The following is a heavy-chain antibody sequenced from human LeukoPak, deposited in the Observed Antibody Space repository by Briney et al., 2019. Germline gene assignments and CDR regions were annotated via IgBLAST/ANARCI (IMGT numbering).Heavy chain of an antibody. V-gene: IGHV3-30*01. Sequence: GGSLRLSCAASGLTISSYAMHWVRQAPGKGLEWVAVISYDGGNKYYADSVKGRFAISRDNSKNTLYLQMNSLRAEDTAVYYCARQEGYCSSTSCRLGYYYYYMDVWGKGTTVTVSS. CDR3: ARQEGYCSSTSCRLGYYYYYMDV. CDR1: GLTISSYA. J-gene: IGHJ6*03. CDR2: ISYDGGNK. D-gene: IGHD2-2*01.